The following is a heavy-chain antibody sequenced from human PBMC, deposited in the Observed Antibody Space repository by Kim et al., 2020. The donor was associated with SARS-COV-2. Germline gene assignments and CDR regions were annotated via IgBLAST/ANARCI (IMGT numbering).Heavy chain of an antibody. J-gene: IGHJ4*02. CDR3: TTGYSSGWYGVLDY. V-gene: IGHV3-15*01. D-gene: IGHD6-19*01. CDR1: GFTFSNAW. Sequence: GGSLRLSCAASGFTFSNAWMSWVRQAPGKGLEWVGRIKSKTDGGTTDYAAPVKGRFTISRDDSKNTLYLQMNSLKTEDTAVYYCTTGYSSGWYGVLDYWGQGTLVTVSS. CDR2: IKSKTDGGTT.